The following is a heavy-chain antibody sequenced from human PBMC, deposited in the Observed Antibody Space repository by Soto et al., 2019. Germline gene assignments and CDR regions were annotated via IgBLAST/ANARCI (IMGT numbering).Heavy chain of an antibody. J-gene: IGHJ6*02. CDR3: ARGYCTSGTCSSLYYYDMDV. V-gene: IGHV1-46*01. CDR2: INPSSSAT. Sequence: ASVKVSCKASGYTITSYYMHWVRQAPGQGLEWMGIINPSSSATRYSQKFQGRVTMTRDVSTSTVYMEMSGLRSEDTAVYYCARGYCTSGTCSSLYYYDMDVWGQGTTVTVSS. CDR1: GYTITSYY. D-gene: IGHD2-8*01.